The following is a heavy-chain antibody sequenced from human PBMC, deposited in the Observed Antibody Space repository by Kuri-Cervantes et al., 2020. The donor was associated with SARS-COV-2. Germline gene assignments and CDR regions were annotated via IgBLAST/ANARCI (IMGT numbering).Heavy chain of an antibody. CDR1: GGSISSSNW. CDR3: ARGRDSSGWSFFDY. D-gene: IGHD6-19*01. CDR2: IYHSGST. Sequence: GSLRLSCAVSGGSISSSNWWSWVRQSPGKGLEWIGEIYHSGSTDYNPSLKSRVTISVDTSKNQFSLKLSSVTAADTAVYYCARGRDSSGWSFFDYWGQGTLVTVSS. V-gene: IGHV4-4*02. J-gene: IGHJ4*02.